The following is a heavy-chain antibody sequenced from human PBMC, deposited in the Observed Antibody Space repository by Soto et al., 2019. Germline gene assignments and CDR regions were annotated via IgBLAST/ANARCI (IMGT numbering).Heavy chain of an antibody. Sequence: GGSLRLSCAASGFTFDDYTMHWVRQAPGKGLEWVSLISWDGGSTYYADSVKGRFTISRDNSKNSLYLQMNSLRTEDTALYYCAKDMGHPLRTNYGMDVWGQGTTVTVSS. CDR1: GFTFDDYT. J-gene: IGHJ6*02. CDR2: ISWDGGST. V-gene: IGHV3-43*01. D-gene: IGHD3-16*01. CDR3: AKDMGHPLRTNYGMDV.